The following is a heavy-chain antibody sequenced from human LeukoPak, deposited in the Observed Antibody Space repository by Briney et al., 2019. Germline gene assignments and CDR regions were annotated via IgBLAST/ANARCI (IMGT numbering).Heavy chain of an antibody. CDR1: GFTFSSYS. V-gene: IGHV4-34*08. J-gene: IGHJ4*02. Sequence: GSLRLSCAASGFTFSSYSMNWVRQPPGKGLEWIGEINHSGSTNYNPSLKSRVTISVDTSKNQFSLKLSSVTAADTAVYYCAIPGIAVAGTLDYWGQGTLVTVPS. CDR2: INHSGST. D-gene: IGHD6-19*01. CDR3: AIPGIAVAGTLDY.